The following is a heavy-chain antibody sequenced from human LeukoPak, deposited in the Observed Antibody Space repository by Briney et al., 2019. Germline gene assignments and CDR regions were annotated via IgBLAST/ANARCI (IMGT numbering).Heavy chain of an antibody. D-gene: IGHD1-26*01. CDR3: AKGFSGEWALGY. CDR2: ISYDGSNK. Sequence: QSGGSLRLSCAASGFTFSSYGMHWVRQAPGKGLEWVAVISYDGSNKYYADSVKGRFTISRDNSKNTLYLQMNSLRAEDTAVYYCAKGFSGEWALGYWGQGTLVTVSS. J-gene: IGHJ4*02. V-gene: IGHV3-30*18. CDR1: GFTFSSYG.